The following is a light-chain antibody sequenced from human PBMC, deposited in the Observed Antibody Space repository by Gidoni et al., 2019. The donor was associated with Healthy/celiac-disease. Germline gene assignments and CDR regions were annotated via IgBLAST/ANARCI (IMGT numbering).Light chain of an antibody. CDR3: QQYNNWPLWT. CDR2: GAS. V-gene: IGKV3-15*01. Sequence: EIVMTQSPATLSVSPGESATLSCRASQSVSSNLAWYQQKPGQAPSLLIYGASTRATGIPARFSGSGSGTEFTLTISSLQSEDFAVYYCQQYNNWPLWTFGQGTKVEIK. J-gene: IGKJ1*01. CDR1: QSVSSN.